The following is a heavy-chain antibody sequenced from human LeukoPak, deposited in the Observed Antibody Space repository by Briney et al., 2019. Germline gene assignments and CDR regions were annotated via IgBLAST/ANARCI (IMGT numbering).Heavy chain of an antibody. CDR2: IIPIFGTA. CDR1: GGTFSSYA. V-gene: IGHV1-69*05. CDR3: ARAEYSSGWYDDAFDI. D-gene: IGHD6-19*01. Sequence: ASVKVSCKASGGTFSSYAISWVRQAPEQGLEWMGRIIPIFGTANYAQKFQGRVTITTDESTSTAYMELSSLRSEDTAVYYCARAEYSSGWYDDAFDIWRQGTMVTVSS. J-gene: IGHJ3*02.